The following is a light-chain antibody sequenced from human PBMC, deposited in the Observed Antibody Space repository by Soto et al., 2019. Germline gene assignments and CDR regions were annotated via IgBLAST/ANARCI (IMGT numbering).Light chain of an antibody. CDR3: QQSYSLLFT. CDR2: AAS. J-gene: IGKJ3*01. Sequence: DIQMTQSPSSLSASVGDRVTITCRPSQSITRITSFLNGYQQKPGKAHKLLIYAASTLHSGVPSRFSGSGSWIDVTLPISNLHPEDVATYYCQQSYSLLFTFGPRTTVDIK. V-gene: IGKV1-39*01. CDR1: QSITRITSF.